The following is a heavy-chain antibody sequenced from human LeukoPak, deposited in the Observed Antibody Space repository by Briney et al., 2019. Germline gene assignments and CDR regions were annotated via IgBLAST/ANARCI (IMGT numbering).Heavy chain of an antibody. V-gene: IGHV1-69*04. J-gene: IGHJ6*02. Sequence: GASVKVSCMASGGTFSSYAISWVRQAPGQGLEWMGRIIPILGIANYAQKFQGRVTITADKSTSTAYMELSSLRSEDTAVYYCARDELAYCGGDCYLHYYGMDVWGQGTTVTVSS. CDR1: GGTFSSYA. CDR2: IIPILGIA. D-gene: IGHD2-21*02. CDR3: ARDELAYCGGDCYLHYYGMDV.